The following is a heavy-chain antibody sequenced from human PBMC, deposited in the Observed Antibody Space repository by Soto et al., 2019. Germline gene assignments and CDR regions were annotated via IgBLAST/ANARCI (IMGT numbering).Heavy chain of an antibody. CDR3: ARDTYDFWSGSLDY. J-gene: IGHJ4*02. V-gene: IGHV3-23*01. Sequence: GGSLRLSCAASGFTFSSYGMHWVRQAPGKGLEWVSAISGSGGSTYYADSVKGRFTISRDNSKNTLYLQMNSLRAEDTAVYYCARDTYDFWSGSLDYWGQGTLVTVPQ. CDR2: ISGSGGST. CDR1: GFTFSSYG. D-gene: IGHD3-3*01.